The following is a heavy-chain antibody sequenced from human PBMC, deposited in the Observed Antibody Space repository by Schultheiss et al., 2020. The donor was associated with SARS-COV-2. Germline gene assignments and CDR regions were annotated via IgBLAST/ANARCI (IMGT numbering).Heavy chain of an antibody. Sequence: SQTLSLTCAVYGGSFSGYYWSWIRQPPGKGLEWIGEINHSGSTYYNPSLKSRVTISVDTSKNQFSLKLSSVTAADTAVYYCAREVAAAETPYFQHWGQGTLVTVSS. J-gene: IGHJ1*01. D-gene: IGHD6-13*01. CDR2: INHSGST. CDR1: GGSFSGYY. CDR3: AREVAAAETPYFQH. V-gene: IGHV4-34*09.